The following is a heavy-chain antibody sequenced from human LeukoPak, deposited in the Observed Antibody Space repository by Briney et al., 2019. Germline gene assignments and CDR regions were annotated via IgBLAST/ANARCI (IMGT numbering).Heavy chain of an antibody. CDR1: GFTFSSYS. Sequence: GGSLRLSCAASGFTFSSYSMNWVRQAPGKGLEWVSFVISSSSTIYYADSVKGRFTISRDNAKNSLYLQMNSLRDEDSAVYYYTRSTGFSLVYSGQGTLVTVSS. CDR3: TRSTGFSLVY. V-gene: IGHV3-48*02. D-gene: IGHD2-8*02. CDR2: VISSSSTI. J-gene: IGHJ4*02.